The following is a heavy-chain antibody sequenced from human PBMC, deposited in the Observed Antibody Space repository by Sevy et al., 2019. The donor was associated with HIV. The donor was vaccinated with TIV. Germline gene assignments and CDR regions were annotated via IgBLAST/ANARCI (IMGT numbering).Heavy chain of an antibody. V-gene: IGHV4-39*01. D-gene: IGHD6-19*01. CDR1: GGSVSSSSYY. CDR2: IYYSGST. J-gene: IGHJ4*02. CDR3: ARQGAVAVRFDY. Sequence: SETLSLTCTVSGGSVSSSSYYWGWIRQPPGKGLEWIGSIYYSGSTYYNPSLKSRVTISVDTYKNQFSLMLSSVTAADTAVYYCARQGAVAVRFDYWGQGTLVTVSS.